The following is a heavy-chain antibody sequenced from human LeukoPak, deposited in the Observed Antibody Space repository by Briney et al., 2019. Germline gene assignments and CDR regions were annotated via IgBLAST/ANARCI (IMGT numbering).Heavy chain of an antibody. CDR1: GGSISSYY. CDR2: IYYSGTT. D-gene: IGHD3-22*01. J-gene: IGHJ3*02. Sequence: SETLSLTCTVSGGSISSYYWSWIRQPPGKGLEWIGSIYYSGTTYYNPSLRVTISLDTSKNQFSLKLSSVTAADTAVYYCARLAYYYDSSGHRSYAFDIWGQGTMVTVSS. V-gene: IGHV4-59*08. CDR3: ARLAYYYDSSGHRSYAFDI.